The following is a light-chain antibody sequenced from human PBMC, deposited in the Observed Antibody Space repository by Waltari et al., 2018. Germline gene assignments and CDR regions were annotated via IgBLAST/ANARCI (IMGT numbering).Light chain of an antibody. V-gene: IGLV2-23*02. CDR3: CSHAGSSTVV. Sequence: QSALTQPASVSGSPGQSITISCTGPSSDVGSHNLVSWSHQPPGKAPKPVIYEVRKRPSGVSNRFSGSKSGNTASLTVSGLQAEDEADYYCCSHAGSSTVVFGGGTKLTVL. J-gene: IGLJ2*01. CDR1: SSDVGSHNL. CDR2: EVR.